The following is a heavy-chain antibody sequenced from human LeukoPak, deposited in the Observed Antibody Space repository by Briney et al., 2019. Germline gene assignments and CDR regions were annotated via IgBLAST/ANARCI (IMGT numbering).Heavy chain of an antibody. J-gene: IGHJ6*03. V-gene: IGHV4-59*01. CDR1: GGSISSYY. Sequence: SETLSLTCTVSGGSISSYYCGWIRQPPGKGLEWIGYIYYSGSTNYNPSLKSRVTISVDTSKNQFSLKLSSVTAADTAVYYCARGASSSSGGYYYYYMDVWGKGTTVTVSS. D-gene: IGHD6-6*01. CDR3: ARGASSSSGGYYYYYMDV. CDR2: IYYSGST.